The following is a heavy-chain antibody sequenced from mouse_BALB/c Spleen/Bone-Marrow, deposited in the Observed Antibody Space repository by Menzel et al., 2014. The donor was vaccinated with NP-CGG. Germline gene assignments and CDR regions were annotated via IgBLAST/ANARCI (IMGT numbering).Heavy chain of an antibody. CDR3: ATDSSGYLDY. V-gene: IGHV14-3*02. CDR2: IDPANGNT. J-gene: IGHJ2*01. D-gene: IGHD3-2*01. Sequence: EVQLQQSGAELVKPGASVKLSCTASGFNIKDTYMHWVKQRPEQGLEWIGRIDPANGNTKYDTKFQGKATITADTSSNTAYLQLSSLTSEDTAVYYCATDSSGYLDYWGQGTTLTVSS. CDR1: GFNIKDTY.